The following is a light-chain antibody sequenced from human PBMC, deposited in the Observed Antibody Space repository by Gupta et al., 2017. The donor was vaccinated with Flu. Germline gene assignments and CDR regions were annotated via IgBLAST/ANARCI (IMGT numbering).Light chain of an antibody. CDR1: KLGGEY. J-gene: IGLJ2*01. CDR3: QAWDSSTAV. Sequence: SPGKTAGITCAGDKLGGEYACCYQQKPGQTPVLVIYQNNRRASGIHERFSGSNTVSTATLTISGTQALDEADYNCQAWDSSTAVFGGGTKLTVL. CDR2: QNN. V-gene: IGLV3-1*01.